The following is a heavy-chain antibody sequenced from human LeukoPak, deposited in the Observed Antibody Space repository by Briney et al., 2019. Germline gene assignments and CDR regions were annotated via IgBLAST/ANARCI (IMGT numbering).Heavy chain of an antibody. Sequence: ASVKVSCKASGYTFTGYYMHWVRQAPGQGLEWMGWINPNSGGTNYAQKFQGRVTMTRDTSISTAYMELSRLRSDDTAVYYCARVPIVLMVYANENFDYWGQGTLVTVS. V-gene: IGHV1-2*02. CDR3: ARVPIVLMVYANENFDY. CDR2: INPNSGGT. D-gene: IGHD2-8*01. J-gene: IGHJ4*02. CDR1: GYTFTGYY.